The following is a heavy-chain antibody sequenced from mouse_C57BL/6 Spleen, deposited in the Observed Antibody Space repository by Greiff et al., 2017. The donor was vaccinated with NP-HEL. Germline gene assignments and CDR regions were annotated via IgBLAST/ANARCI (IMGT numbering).Heavy chain of an antibody. Sequence: EVQLVESGGGLVKPGGSLKLSCAASGFTFSYYGMHWVRQAPEKGLEWVAYISSGSSTIYYADTVKGRFTISRDNAKNTLFLQMTSLRSEDTAMYYCATPYYYGKGYFDVWGTGTTVTVSS. CDR2: ISSGSSTI. V-gene: IGHV5-17*01. CDR3: ATPYYYGKGYFDV. J-gene: IGHJ1*03. D-gene: IGHD1-1*01. CDR1: GFTFSYYG.